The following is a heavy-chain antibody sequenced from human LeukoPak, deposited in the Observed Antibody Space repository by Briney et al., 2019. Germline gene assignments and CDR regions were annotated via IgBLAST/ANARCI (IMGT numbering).Heavy chain of an antibody. CDR2: IRYDGSNK. CDR1: GFTFSSYG. J-gene: IGHJ4*02. CDR3: AKEGQYYYYDSSGYYFDY. Sequence: GGSLRLSCAASGFTFSSYGMHWVRQAPGKGLEWVAFIRYDGSNKYYADSVKGRFTISRDNSKNTLYLQMNSLRAEDTAVYYCAKEGQYYYYDSSGYYFDYWGQGTLVTVSS. D-gene: IGHD3-22*01. V-gene: IGHV3-30*02.